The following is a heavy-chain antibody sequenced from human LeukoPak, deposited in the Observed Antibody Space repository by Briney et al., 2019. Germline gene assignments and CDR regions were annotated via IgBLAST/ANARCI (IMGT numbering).Heavy chain of an antibody. D-gene: IGHD4-17*01. CDR1: GFTFSSYA. CDR3: AKLYGDYDGDY. Sequence: GGSLRLSCAASGFTFSSYAMHWVRQAPGKGLEWVAVISYDGSNKYYADSVKGRFTISRDNSKNTLYLQMNSLRAEDTAVYYCAKLYGDYDGDYWGQGTLVTVSS. CDR2: ISYDGSNK. V-gene: IGHV3-30-3*02. J-gene: IGHJ4*02.